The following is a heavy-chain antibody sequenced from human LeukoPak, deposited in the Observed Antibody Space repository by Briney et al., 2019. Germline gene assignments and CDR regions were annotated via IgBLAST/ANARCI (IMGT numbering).Heavy chain of an antibody. V-gene: IGHV3-11*03. J-gene: IGHJ6*02. CDR3: ARTAREPDV. CDR2: ISGTSSDT. Sequence: GGSLRLSCVASGFTFSDFYMSWIRQAPGRGLEYISYISGTSSDTNYADSVKGRFSISRDNAKNSLYLQMNSLRAEDTAVYYCARTAREPDVRGQGTTVTVSS. CDR1: GFTFSDFY. D-gene: IGHD2-21*02.